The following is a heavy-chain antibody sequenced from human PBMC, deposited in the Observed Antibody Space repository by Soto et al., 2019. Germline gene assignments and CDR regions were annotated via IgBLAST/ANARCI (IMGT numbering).Heavy chain of an antibody. CDR1: GFSLDASAVG. CDR2: FYWDDDK. V-gene: IGHV2-5*02. Sequence: QITLRESGPTLVKPTQTLTLTCTFSGFSLDASAVGVGWIRQPPGKALEWLALFYWDDDKRYNPSLKSRLTLTKDTTKNQVVLTMTNMDPVDTATYYYAPSELSESQYVADAFDFWGQGTMVTVSS. CDR3: APSELSESQYVADAFDF. D-gene: IGHD3-16*01. J-gene: IGHJ3*01.